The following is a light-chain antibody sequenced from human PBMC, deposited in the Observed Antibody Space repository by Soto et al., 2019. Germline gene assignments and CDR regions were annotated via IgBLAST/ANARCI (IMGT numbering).Light chain of an antibody. CDR2: AAS. CDR3: QQYQTHPLT. J-gene: IGKJ4*01. V-gene: IGKV1D-16*01. CDR1: QPIRTW. Sequence: DIQMTQSPSSLSASVGYRVTITCRASQPIRTWVAWYQQKPDQAPKTLISAASTLESGVPSRFSGSGSGTDFTLTISSLQTEDFATYYCQQYQTHPLTFGGGTMVDIK.